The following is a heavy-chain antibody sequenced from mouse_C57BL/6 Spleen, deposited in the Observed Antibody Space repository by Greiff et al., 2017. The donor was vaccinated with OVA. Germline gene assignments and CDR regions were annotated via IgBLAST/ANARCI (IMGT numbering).Heavy chain of an antibody. CDR2: IYPGSGNT. CDR1: GYTLTDYY. D-gene: IGHD1-1*01. CDR3: AREVVAPFDY. Sequence: QVQLQQSGAELVRPGASVKLSCKASGYTLTDYYITWVKQRPGQGLEWIARIYPGSGNTYYNEKFKGKATLTAEKSSSTAYMQLSSLTSEDSAVYYCAREVVAPFDYWGQGTTLTVSS. V-gene: IGHV1-76*01. J-gene: IGHJ2*01.